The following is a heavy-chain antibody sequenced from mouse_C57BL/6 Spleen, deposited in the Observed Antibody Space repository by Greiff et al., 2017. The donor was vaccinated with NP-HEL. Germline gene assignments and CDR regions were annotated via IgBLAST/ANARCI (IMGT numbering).Heavy chain of an antibody. D-gene: IGHD2-5*01. CDR2: IYPGSGST. CDR1: GYTFTSYW. Sequence: QVQLQQPGAELVKPGASVKMSCKASGYTFTSYWITWVKQRPGQGLEWIGDIYPGSGSTTYNEKFKSKATLTVDTSSSTAYMQLSSLTSEDSAVYYCARWGYSNYYFDYWGQGTTLTVSS. V-gene: IGHV1-55*01. CDR3: ARWGYSNYYFDY. J-gene: IGHJ2*01.